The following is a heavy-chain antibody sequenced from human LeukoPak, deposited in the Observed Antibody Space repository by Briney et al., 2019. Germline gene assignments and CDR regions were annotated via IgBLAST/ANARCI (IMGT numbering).Heavy chain of an antibody. CDR3: ARDNDSRDPPHFDY. V-gene: IGHV1-8*03. Sequence: ASVKVSCKASGYTFTSYDINWVRQAAGQGLEWMGWMKPNSGNTGYAQKFQGRVTITRNTSITTAYMELSSLRSEDTAVYYCARDNDSRDPPHFDYWGQGTLVTVSS. CDR1: GYTFTSYD. J-gene: IGHJ4*02. D-gene: IGHD3-16*01. CDR2: MKPNSGNT.